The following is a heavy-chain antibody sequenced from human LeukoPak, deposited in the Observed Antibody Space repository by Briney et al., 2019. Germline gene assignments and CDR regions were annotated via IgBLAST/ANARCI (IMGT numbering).Heavy chain of an antibody. D-gene: IGHD1-7*01. Sequence: PSETLSLTCTVPGGSISSSSYYWGWIRQPPGKGLEWIGSIYYSGSTYYNPSLKSRVTISVDTSKNQFSLKLSSVTAADTAVYYCARAQIGTTYYYYMDVWGKGTTVTVSS. CDR3: ARAQIGTTYYYYMDV. CDR1: GGSISSSSYY. J-gene: IGHJ6*03. CDR2: IYYSGST. V-gene: IGHV4-39*01.